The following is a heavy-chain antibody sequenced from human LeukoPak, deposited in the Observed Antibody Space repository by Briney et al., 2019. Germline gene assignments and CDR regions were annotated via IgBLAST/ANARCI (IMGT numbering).Heavy chain of an antibody. CDR1: GFTFSNAW. J-gene: IGHJ4*02. CDR2: IKSKTDGGTT. D-gene: IGHD2-2*01. V-gene: IGHV3-15*01. CDR3: TTGRFYIVVVPAAPVDY. Sequence: GGSLRLSCAASGFTFSNAWMSWVRQAPGKGLEWVGRIKSKTDGGTTDYAAPVKGRFTISRDDSKNTLYLQMNSLKTEDTAVYYCTTGRFYIVVVPAAPVDYWGQGTLVTVSS.